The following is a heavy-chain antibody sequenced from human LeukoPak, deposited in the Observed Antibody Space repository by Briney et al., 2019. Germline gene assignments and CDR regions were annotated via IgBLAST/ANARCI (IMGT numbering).Heavy chain of an antibody. CDR2: INEGGSEK. CDR1: GFTFSNYW. V-gene: IGHV3-7*04. D-gene: IGHD5-12*01. Sequence: AGGSLKLSCAASGFTFSNYWMSWVRQAPGKGLDWVAKINEGGSEKHYVDSVKGRFTISRDNAKNPLYLEMKGLRGEDTAVYYCARYDGYDLRYWGQGTLVTVSS. CDR3: ARYDGYDLRY. J-gene: IGHJ4*02.